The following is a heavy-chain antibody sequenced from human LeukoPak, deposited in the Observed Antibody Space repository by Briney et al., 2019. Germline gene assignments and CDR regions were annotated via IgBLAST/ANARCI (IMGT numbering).Heavy chain of an antibody. V-gene: IGHV4-4*07. CDR3: ARDEARSGYIHY. J-gene: IGHJ4*02. CDR1: GGSISDYY. D-gene: IGHD3-22*01. Sequence: PSETLSLTCTVSGGSISDYYWSWIRQPAGKGLEWIGRIYITGTTNYNPSLKSRITMSLDTSKNQLSLRLSSATAADTAVYYCARDEARSGYIHYWGQGTLITVS. CDR2: IYITGTT.